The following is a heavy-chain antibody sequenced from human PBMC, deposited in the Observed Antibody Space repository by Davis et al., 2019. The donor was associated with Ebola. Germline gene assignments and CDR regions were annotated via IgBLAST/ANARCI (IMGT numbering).Heavy chain of an antibody. CDR2: ISSSSSTI. Sequence: GGSLRLSCAASGFTFSSYSMNWVRQAPGKGLEWVSYISSSSSTIYYADSVKGRFTISRDNSKNTVYLQLSSLRVEDTAVYYCAKGWKSPVAAACDSWGQGTLVTVSS. J-gene: IGHJ4*02. D-gene: IGHD6-19*01. CDR3: AKGWKSPVAAACDS. V-gene: IGHV3-48*01. CDR1: GFTFSSYS.